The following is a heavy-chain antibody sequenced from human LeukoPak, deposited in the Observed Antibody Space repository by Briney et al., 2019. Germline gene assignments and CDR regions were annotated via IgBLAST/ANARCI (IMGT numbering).Heavy chain of an antibody. J-gene: IGHJ6*02. V-gene: IGHV3-30-3*01. Sequence: GRSLRLSCAASGFTFSSYAMHWVRQAPGKGLEWVAVISYDGSNKYYADSVKGRFTISRDNSKNTLYLQMNSLRAEDTAVYYCARPRSDYGDFPTRFPYYYYGMDVWGQGTTVTVSS. CDR1: GFTFSSYA. CDR2: ISYDGSNK. D-gene: IGHD4-17*01. CDR3: ARPRSDYGDFPTRFPYYYYGMDV.